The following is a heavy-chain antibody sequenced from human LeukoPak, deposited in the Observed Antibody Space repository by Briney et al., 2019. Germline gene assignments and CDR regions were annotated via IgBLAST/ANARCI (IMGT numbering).Heavy chain of an antibody. CDR3: ARGPTRQTYYYDSSGYSD. Sequence: GGSLRLSCAASGFTFSSYSMNWVRQAPGKGLEWVSSISSSSSYIYHADSVKGRFTISRDNAKNSLYLQMNSLRAEDTAMYYCARGPTRQTYYYDSSGYSDWGQGTLVTVSS. V-gene: IGHV3-21*01. CDR2: ISSSSSYI. CDR1: GFTFSSYS. D-gene: IGHD3-22*01. J-gene: IGHJ4*02.